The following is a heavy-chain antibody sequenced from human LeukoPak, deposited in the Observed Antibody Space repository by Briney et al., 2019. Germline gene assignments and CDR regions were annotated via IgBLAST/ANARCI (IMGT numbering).Heavy chain of an antibody. CDR2: IYHSGST. CDR1: GGSISSSNW. V-gene: IGHV4-4*02. Sequence: SGTLSLTCAVSGGSISSSNWWSWVRQPPGKGLEWIGEIYHSGSTNYNPSLKSRVTISVDKSKNQFSLKLSSVTAADTAVYYCARCQGGSRKYDVFDIWGQGTMVTVSS. CDR3: ARCQGGSRKYDVFDI. D-gene: IGHD2-15*01. J-gene: IGHJ3*02.